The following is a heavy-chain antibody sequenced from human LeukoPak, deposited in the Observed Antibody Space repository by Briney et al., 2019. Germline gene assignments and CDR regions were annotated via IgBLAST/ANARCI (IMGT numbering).Heavy chain of an antibody. CDR3: ARDLITMVRGVMFYYYYGMDV. V-gene: IGHV3-30-3*01. D-gene: IGHD3-10*01. J-gene: IGHJ6*02. CDR2: ISYDSSNK. Sequence: GGSLRLSCAASGFTFSSYAMHWVRQAPGKGLEWVAVISYDSSNKYYADSVKGRFTISRDNSKNTLYLQMNSLRAEDTAVYYCARDLITMVRGVMFYYYYGMDVWGQGTTVTVSS. CDR1: GFTFSSYA.